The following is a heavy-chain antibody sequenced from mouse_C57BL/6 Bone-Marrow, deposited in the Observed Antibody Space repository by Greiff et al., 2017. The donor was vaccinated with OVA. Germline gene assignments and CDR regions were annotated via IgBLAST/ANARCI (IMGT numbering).Heavy chain of an antibody. J-gene: IGHJ2*01. Sequence: EVKLVESGGDLVKPGGSLKLSCAASGFTFSSYGMSWVRQTPDKRLEWVATISSGGSYTYYPDSVKGRFTISRDNAKNTLYLQMSSLKSEDTAMYYCARRDGYSDYWGQGTTLTVSS. V-gene: IGHV5-6*02. D-gene: IGHD2-3*01. CDR2: ISSGGSYT. CDR3: ARRDGYSDY. CDR1: GFTFSSYG.